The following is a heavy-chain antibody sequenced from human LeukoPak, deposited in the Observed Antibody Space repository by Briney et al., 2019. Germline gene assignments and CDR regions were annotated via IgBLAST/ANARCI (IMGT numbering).Heavy chain of an antibody. Sequence: ASVKVSCKASGYTFTSYAMHWVRQAPGQMLEWMGWINAGNGNTKYSQKFQGRVTITRDTSASTAYMELSSLRSEDTAVYYCARDSMVRGNCWFDPWGQGTLVTVSS. CDR1: GYTFTSYA. D-gene: IGHD3-10*01. J-gene: IGHJ5*02. CDR2: INAGNGNT. CDR3: ARDSMVRGNCWFDP. V-gene: IGHV1-3*01.